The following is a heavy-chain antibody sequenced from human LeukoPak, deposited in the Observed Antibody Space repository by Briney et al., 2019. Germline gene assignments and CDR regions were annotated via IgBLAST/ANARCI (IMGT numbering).Heavy chain of an antibody. CDR2: INGDGDGK. Sequence: GGSLRLSCVASGFNVYNHWMTWVRQAPGRGLEWVANINGDGDGKRYADSMKDRFTISRDNARSLVFLQIHSLRNEDTALYYCARDSSPDSATTYYDALDMWGQGTMVTVSS. CDR3: ARDSSPDSATTYYDALDM. V-gene: IGHV3-7*01. D-gene: IGHD1-1*01. CDR1: GFNVYNHW. J-gene: IGHJ3*02.